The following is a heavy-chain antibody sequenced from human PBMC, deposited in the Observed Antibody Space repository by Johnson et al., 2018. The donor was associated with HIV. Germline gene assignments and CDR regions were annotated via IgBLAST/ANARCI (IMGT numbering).Heavy chain of an antibody. D-gene: IGHD6-19*01. J-gene: IGHJ3*02. V-gene: IGHV3-20*03. Sequence: MKWVRQTPGMGLEWVSAINWNAGRTGYTDSVKGRFTICRDNAKNSLYVEMNNLRAEDTAIFYCARARAGAFDIWGQGTMVTVSS. CDR3: ARARAGAFDI. CDR2: INWNAGRT.